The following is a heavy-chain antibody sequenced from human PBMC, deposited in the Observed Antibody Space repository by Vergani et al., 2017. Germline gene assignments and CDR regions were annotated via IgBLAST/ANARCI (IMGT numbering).Heavy chain of an antibody. CDR2: IYSSGST. CDR1: AGSLSSYY. J-gene: IGHJ4*02. Sequence: QVQLQESGPGLVKPSETLSLTCPVSAGSLSSYYWSWIRQPPGKVLEWIGYIYSSGSTTYNPSLKSRVTISVDTSKNQFSLKLSAVTAADTAVYYCARDYSFVMGYDVSPVFYYWGQGTLVTVSS. V-gene: IGHV4-59*12. D-gene: IGHD5-12*01. CDR3: ARDYSFVMGYDVSPVFYY.